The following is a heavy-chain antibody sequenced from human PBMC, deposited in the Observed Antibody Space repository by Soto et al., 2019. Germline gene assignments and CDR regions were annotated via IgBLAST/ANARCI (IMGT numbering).Heavy chain of an antibody. J-gene: IGHJ4*02. CDR1: GYTFISYY. D-gene: IGHD3-9*01. V-gene: IGHV1-46*03. CDR3: ARDNYDIVTGEGYFFDY. Sequence: QVQLVQSGAEVKKPGASVRVSCNASGYTFISYYMHWVRQAPGQGLEWMGIINPNGGSTSYAQKFQGRLTMSRDTSTRTVYMELSGLRSEDTAVYYCARDNYDIVTGEGYFFDYWGQGTLVTVSS. CDR2: INPNGGST.